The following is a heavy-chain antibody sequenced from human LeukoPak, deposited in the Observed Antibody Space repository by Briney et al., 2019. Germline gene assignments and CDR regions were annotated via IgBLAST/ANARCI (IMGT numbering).Heavy chain of an antibody. V-gene: IGHV4-59*01. CDR2: IYYSGST. CDR3: ARVSGWFDP. D-gene: IGHD3-10*01. CDR1: GGSFSGYY. Sequence: PSETLSLTCAVYGGSFSGYYWSWIRQPPGKGLDWIGYIYYSGSTNYNPSLKSRVTISVDTSKNQFSLKLSSVTAADTAVYYCARVSGWFDPWGQGTLVTVSS. J-gene: IGHJ5*02.